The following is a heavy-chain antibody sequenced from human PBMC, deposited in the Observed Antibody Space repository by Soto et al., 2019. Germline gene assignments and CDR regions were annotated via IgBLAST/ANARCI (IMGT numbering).Heavy chain of an antibody. Sequence: QVQLQESGPGLVKPSGTLSLTCAVSGGSISSSNWWSWVRQPPGKGLEWIGEIYHSGSTNYNPSPKGRVTISVDKSKNQCSLKLSSVTAADTAVYYCARDPVEMATSKDWYFDLWGRGTLVTVSS. CDR2: IYHSGST. CDR1: GGSISSSNW. CDR3: ARDPVEMATSKDWYFDL. V-gene: IGHV4-4*02. J-gene: IGHJ2*01. D-gene: IGHD5-12*01.